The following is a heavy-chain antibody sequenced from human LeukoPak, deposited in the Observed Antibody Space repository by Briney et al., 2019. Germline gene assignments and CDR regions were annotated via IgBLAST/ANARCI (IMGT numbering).Heavy chain of an antibody. CDR2: IYYSGST. CDR3: ARPTYGDLYWYFDL. J-gene: IGHJ2*01. Sequence: SETLSLTCTVSGGSISSYYWSWIRQPPGKGLEWIGYIYYSGSTNYNPSLKSRVTISVDTSKNQFSLKLSSVTAADTAVYYCARPTYGDLYWYFDLWGRGTLVTVSS. CDR1: GGSISSYY. D-gene: IGHD4-17*01. V-gene: IGHV4-59*08.